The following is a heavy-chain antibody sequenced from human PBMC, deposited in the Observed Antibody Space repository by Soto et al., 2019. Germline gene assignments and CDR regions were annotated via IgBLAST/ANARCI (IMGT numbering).Heavy chain of an antibody. D-gene: IGHD6-19*01. CDR3: ARTLHLSSGWYDYYGMDV. J-gene: IGHJ6*02. Sequence: PGESLKISCKGSGYSFTSYWIGWVRQMPGKGLEWMGIIYPGDSDTRYSPSFQGQVTISADKSISTAYLQWSSLKASDTAMYYCARTLHLSSGWYDYYGMDVWGQGTTVTVSS. CDR2: IYPGDSDT. V-gene: IGHV5-51*01. CDR1: GYSFTSYW.